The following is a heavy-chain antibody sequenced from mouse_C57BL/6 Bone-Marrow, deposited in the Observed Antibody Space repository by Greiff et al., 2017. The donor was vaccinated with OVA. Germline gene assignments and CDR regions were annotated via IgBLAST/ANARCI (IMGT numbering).Heavy chain of an antibody. CDR1: GYTFTDYY. J-gene: IGHJ4*01. CDR3: AVITTVVAFYYYAMDY. V-gene: IGHV1-26*01. Sequence: VQLQQSGPELVKPGASVKISCKASGYTFTDYYMNWVKQSHGKSLEWIGDINPNNGGTSYNQKFKGKATLTVDKSSSTAYMELRSLTSEDSAVYYCAVITTVVAFYYYAMDYWGQGTSVTVSS. CDR2: INPNNGGT. D-gene: IGHD1-1*01.